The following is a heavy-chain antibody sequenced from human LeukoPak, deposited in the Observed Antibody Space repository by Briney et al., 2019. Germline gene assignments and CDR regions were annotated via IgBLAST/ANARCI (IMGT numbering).Heavy chain of an antibody. J-gene: IGHJ3*02. CDR2: ISSNGGST. V-gene: IGHV3-64D*09. CDR1: GFTFSSYA. Sequence: GRSLRLSCSASGFTFSSYAMHWVRQAPGKGLEYVSAISSNGGSTYYADSVKGRFTISRDNSKNTLYLQMSSLRAEDTAVYYCVKGEAIFGDGDAFDIWGQGTMVTVSS. D-gene: IGHD3-3*01. CDR3: VKGEAIFGDGDAFDI.